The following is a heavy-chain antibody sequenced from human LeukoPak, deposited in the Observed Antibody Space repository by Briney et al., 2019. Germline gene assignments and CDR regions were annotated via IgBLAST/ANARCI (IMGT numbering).Heavy chain of an antibody. V-gene: IGHV3-74*01. CDR1: GFTFSNYW. Sequence: PGGSLRLSCAASGFTFSNYWMYWVRQAPGKGLVWVSQIKSDGNITNYADSVKGRFTISRDNAKNTLFLQMNSLRAEDTAVCYCGRSGDFWSGSGVAYWGQGTLVTVSS. CDR2: IKSDGNIT. D-gene: IGHD3-3*01. J-gene: IGHJ4*02. CDR3: GRSGDFWSGSGVAY.